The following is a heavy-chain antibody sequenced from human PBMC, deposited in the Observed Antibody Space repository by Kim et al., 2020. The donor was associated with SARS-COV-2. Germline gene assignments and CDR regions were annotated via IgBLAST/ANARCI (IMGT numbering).Heavy chain of an antibody. D-gene: IGHD1-26*01. CDR3: AGGGGNRYTGSSFRAYYF. CDR2: IYYSGST. CDR1: ADSISSYY. V-gene: IGHV4-59*01. J-gene: IGHJ4*01. Sequence: SETLSHTCTVSADSISSYYWTWIRQPPGKGLEWIGYIYYSGSTNYNPSLKSRVTISVDTSKNQFSLKLNSVTAADTAVYYCAGGGGNRYTGSSFRAYYF.